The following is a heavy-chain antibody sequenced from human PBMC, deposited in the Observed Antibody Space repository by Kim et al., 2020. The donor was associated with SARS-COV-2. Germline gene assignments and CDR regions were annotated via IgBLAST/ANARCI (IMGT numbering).Heavy chain of an antibody. J-gene: IGHJ4*02. D-gene: IGHD4-17*01. CDR2: IYYSGST. CDR1: GGYITNYF. CDR3: ARTTVTGYSDY. Sequence: SETLSLTCSVSGGYITNYFWSWIRQSPGKGLEWIGYIYYSGSTNYNPSLGGRVAISLGTSNNQFSLRLTSVTAADTATYYCARTTVTGYSDYWGQGTLVTVSS. V-gene: IGHV4-59*01.